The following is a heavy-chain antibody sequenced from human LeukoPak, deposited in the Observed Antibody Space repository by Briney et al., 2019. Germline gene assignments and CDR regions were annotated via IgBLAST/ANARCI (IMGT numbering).Heavy chain of an antibody. D-gene: IGHD2-2*01. CDR2: ISSNGGST. J-gene: IGHJ4*02. Sequence: GGSLRLSCAASGFPFSSYAMHWVRQAPGKGLEYVSAISSNGGSTSYANSVKGRFTISRDNSKNTLYLQMGSLRAEDMAVYYCARSSIVVVSIPGYWGQGTLVTVSS. CDR3: ARSSIVVVSIPGY. V-gene: IGHV3-64*01. CDR1: GFPFSSYA.